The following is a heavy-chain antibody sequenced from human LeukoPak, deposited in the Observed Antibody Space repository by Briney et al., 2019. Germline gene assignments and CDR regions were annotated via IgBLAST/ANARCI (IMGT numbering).Heavy chain of an antibody. Sequence: PGGSLRLSCAASGFTVSRNYMSWVRQARGRGLEWVSVIYSGGSTYYADSVKGRFTISRDNSKNTLYLQMNSLRAEDTAVYYCARDLFAAAGTFDYWGQGTLVTVSS. J-gene: IGHJ4*02. CDR1: GFTVSRNY. CDR2: IYSGGST. D-gene: IGHD6-13*01. CDR3: ARDLFAAAGTFDY. V-gene: IGHV3-66*01.